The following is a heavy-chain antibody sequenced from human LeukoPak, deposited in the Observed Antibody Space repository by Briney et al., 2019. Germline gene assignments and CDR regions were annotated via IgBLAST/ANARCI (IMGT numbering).Heavy chain of an antibody. Sequence: SVKVSCKASGYTFTSYDISWVRQAPGQGLEWMGRIIPILGIANYAQKFQGRVTITADKSTSTAYMELSSLRSEDTAVYYCARDLTLDGDYRAYYYGMDVWGQGTTVTVSS. V-gene: IGHV1-69*04. CDR3: ARDLTLDGDYRAYYYGMDV. CDR2: IIPILGIA. D-gene: IGHD4-17*01. J-gene: IGHJ6*02. CDR1: GYTFTSYD.